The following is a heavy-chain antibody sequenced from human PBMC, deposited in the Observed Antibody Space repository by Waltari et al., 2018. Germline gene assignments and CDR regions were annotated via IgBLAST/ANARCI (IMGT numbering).Heavy chain of an antibody. Sequence: QVQLVQSGAEVKKPGSSVKVSCKASGGPFSSYTIHWVRQAPGPGLEWMGRIIPILGIANYAQKFQGRVTITADKSTSTAYMELSSLRSEDTAVYYCARDVEGYCSGGSCYNWFDPWGQGTLVTVSS. J-gene: IGHJ5*02. CDR3: ARDVEGYCSGGSCYNWFDP. V-gene: IGHV1-69*08. CDR1: GGPFSSYT. D-gene: IGHD2-15*01. CDR2: IIPILGIA.